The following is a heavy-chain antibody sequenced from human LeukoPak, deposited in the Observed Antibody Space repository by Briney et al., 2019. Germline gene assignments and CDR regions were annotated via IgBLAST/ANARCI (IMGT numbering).Heavy chain of an antibody. V-gene: IGHV3-74*01. Sequence: PGGSLRLSCAASGFTFSTYFIHWVRQGPGKGLGWVSRIGSDGSSASSADSVKGRFTISRDKAKNTVLLQMYSLRAEDTAIYYCALSYDYDPPDALDIWGQGTMVTVSS. CDR3: ALSYDYDPPDALDI. CDR1: GFTFSTYF. J-gene: IGHJ3*02. CDR2: IGSDGSSA. D-gene: IGHD3-22*01.